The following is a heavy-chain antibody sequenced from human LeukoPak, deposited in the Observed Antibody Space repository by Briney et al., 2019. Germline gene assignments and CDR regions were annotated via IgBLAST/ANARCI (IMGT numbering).Heavy chain of an antibody. J-gene: IGHJ4*02. Sequence: GGSLRLSCAASGFTFSSYGMHWVRQAPGKGLEWVAFIRFDGSNEYYADSAKGRFTISRDNSKTTLYLQMNSLRAEDTAVYYCAKSRGSGSFDYWGQGTLVTVSS. V-gene: IGHV3-30*02. CDR1: GFTFSSYG. D-gene: IGHD3-10*01. CDR2: IRFDGSNE. CDR3: AKSRGSGSFDY.